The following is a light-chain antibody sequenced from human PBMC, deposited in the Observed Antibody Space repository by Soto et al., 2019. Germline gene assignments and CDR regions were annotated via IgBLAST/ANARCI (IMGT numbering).Light chain of an antibody. CDR1: QSISTW. V-gene: IGKV1-5*01. Sequence: DIQMTQSPSSLSASVGDRVNITCRASQSISTWLAWYQQQPGRAPRLLIYDASTLQSGVPSTFSGSGSGTEFTLTLSSLQPDDFSSYYCQHYFRYPWTFGQGTKV. CDR3: QHYFRYPWT. CDR2: DAS. J-gene: IGKJ1*01.